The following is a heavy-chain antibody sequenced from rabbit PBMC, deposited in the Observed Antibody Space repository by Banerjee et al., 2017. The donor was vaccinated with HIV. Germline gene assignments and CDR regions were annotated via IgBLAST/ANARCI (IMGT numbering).Heavy chain of an antibody. D-gene: IGHD1-1*01. V-gene: IGHV1S40*01. CDR1: GFSLFSYW. J-gene: IGHJ4*01. Sequence: QSLEESGGGLVKPGGTLTLTCKASGFSLFSYWMCWVRQAPGKGLDLIACINAITGRAVYASWAKGRFTFSKTSSTTVTLQMTSLTAADTATYFCARDLTGVIGWNFGWWGPGTLVTVS. CDR2: INAITGRA. CDR3: ARDLTGVIGWNFGW.